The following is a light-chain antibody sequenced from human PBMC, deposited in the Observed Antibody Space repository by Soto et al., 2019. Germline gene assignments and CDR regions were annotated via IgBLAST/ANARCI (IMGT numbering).Light chain of an antibody. J-gene: IGKJ4*01. V-gene: IGKV1-9*01. CDR1: QDISDY. CDR2: AAS. Sequence: DIQLTQSPSFLSASVGDRFAITCRASQDISDYLAWYQQRPRKAPKLLIYAASTLQSGVPSRFSGSGSGTEFTLTISSLQPEDFATYSCQQLNSYPLTFGGGTKVDIK. CDR3: QQLNSYPLT.